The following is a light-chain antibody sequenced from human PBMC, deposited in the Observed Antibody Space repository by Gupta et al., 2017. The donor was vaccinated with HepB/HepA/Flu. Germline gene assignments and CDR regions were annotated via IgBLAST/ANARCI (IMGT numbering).Light chain of an antibody. Sequence: EVVLTQSPGTLSLSPGERATLSRRASQSVASSYLAWYQQKPGQAPRLLIYGTSSRATGIPDRFSGSGSGPDFTLTISRLEPEDFAMYYCQHSGSSPWTFGQGTKVEI. J-gene: IGKJ1*01. CDR3: QHSGSSPWT. CDR1: QSVASSY. V-gene: IGKV3-20*01. CDR2: GTS.